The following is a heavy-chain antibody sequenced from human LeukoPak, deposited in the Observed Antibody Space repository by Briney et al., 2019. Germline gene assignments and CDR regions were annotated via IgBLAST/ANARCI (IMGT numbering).Heavy chain of an antibody. Sequence: ASVKVSCKASGYTFTSYDIHWVRQATGQGLEWMGWMNPNSGNTGYAQKFQGRVTMTRNTSISTAYMELSSLRSEDTAVYYCARESGLDYVWGSYRYYYFDYWGQGTLVTVSS. V-gene: IGHV1-8*01. CDR3: ARESGLDYVWGSYRYYYFDY. J-gene: IGHJ4*02. D-gene: IGHD3-16*02. CDR2: MNPNSGNT. CDR1: GYTFTSYD.